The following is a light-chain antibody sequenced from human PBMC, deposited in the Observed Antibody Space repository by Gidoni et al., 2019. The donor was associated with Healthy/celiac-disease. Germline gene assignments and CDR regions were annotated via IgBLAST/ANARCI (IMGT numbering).Light chain of an antibody. Sequence: DIVMTQSPDSLAVSLGERATINCKSSQSVLYSANNKNYLAWYKQKPGQPPKLLIYWASTRESGVPDRFSGSVSGTDFTLTISSLQAEDVAVYYCQQYYSTPPWTFGQGTKVEIK. CDR3: QQYYSTPPWT. J-gene: IGKJ1*01. CDR1: QSVLYSANNKNY. CDR2: WAS. V-gene: IGKV4-1*01.